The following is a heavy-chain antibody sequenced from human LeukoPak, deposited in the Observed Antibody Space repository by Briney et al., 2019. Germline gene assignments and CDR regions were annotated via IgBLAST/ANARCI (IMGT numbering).Heavy chain of an antibody. J-gene: IGHJ4*02. CDR1: GFTFSSYS. CDR2: ISSSSSYI. D-gene: IGHD6-19*01. CDR3: ARGKGIAVAGLDY. V-gene: IGHV3-21*01. Sequence: KPGGSLRLSCAASGFTFSSYSMNWVRQAPGKGLEWVSSISSSSSYIYYADSVKGRLTISRDNAKNSLYLQMNSLRAEDTAVYYCARGKGIAVAGLDYWGQGTLVTVSS.